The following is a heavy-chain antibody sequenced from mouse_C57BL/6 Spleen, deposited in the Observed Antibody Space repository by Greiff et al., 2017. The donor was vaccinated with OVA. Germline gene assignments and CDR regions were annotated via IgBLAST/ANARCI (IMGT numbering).Heavy chain of an antibody. Sequence: EVKLMESGAGLVKPGGSLKLSCAASGFTFSSYAMSWVRQTPEKRLEWVAYISSGGDYIYYADTVKGRFTISRDNARNTLYLQMSSLKSEDTAMCYCTRDDGITTVSFDYWGQGTTLTVSS. J-gene: IGHJ2*01. CDR3: TRDDGITTVSFDY. D-gene: IGHD1-1*01. V-gene: IGHV5-9-1*02. CDR2: ISSGGDYI. CDR1: GFTFSSYA.